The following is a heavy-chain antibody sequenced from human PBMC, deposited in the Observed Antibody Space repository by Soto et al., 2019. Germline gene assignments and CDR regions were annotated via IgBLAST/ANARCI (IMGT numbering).Heavy chain of an antibody. CDR2: INHSGST. V-gene: IGHV4-34*01. J-gene: IGHJ5*02. Sequence: QSLPRAVSGWSFSGYYWSWILQPPGKGLEWIGEINHSGSTNYNPSLKSRVTMSVDTSKHQFSLNLSSVTAADTAVYYCARLGVRARGGPFDHWGQGTLVTVS. CDR1: GWSFSGYY. CDR3: ARLGVRARGGPFDH. D-gene: IGHD3-16*01.